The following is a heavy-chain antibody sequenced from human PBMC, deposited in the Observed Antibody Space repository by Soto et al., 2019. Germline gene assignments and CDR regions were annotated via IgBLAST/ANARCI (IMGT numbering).Heavy chain of an antibody. V-gene: IGHV1-18*01. CDR2: ISAYNGNT. J-gene: IGHJ6*02. CDR1: GYTFTSYG. Sequence: QVQLVQSGAEVKKPGASVKVSCKASGYTFTSYGISWVRQAPGQGLEWMGWISAYNGNTNYAQKLQGRVTMTTDTSXXTXYXALRSLRPDDTAVYYCARDYYGSGSYFHYYYYGMDVWGQGTTVTVSS. D-gene: IGHD3-10*01. CDR3: ARDYYGSGSYFHYYYYGMDV.